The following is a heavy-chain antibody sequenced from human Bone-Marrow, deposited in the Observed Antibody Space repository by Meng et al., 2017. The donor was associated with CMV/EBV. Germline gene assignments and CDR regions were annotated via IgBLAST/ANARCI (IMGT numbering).Heavy chain of an antibody. Sequence: SGYTVTTYGISWVRRAPGQGHEWMGWIRVYNGNTNYAEKFQGRVTMTTDTYTKTAYMELRSLRSDDTAVYFCARDSVAARPGWFDPWGQGTLVTVSS. J-gene: IGHJ5*02. V-gene: IGHV1-18*01. CDR2: IRVYNGNT. CDR1: GYTVTTYG. D-gene: IGHD6-6*01. CDR3: ARDSVAARPGWFDP.